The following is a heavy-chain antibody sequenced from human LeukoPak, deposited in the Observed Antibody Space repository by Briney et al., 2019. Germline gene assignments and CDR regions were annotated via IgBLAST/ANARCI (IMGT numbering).Heavy chain of an antibody. J-gene: IGHJ4*02. Sequence: GGSLRLSCSASGFTFSGHFMHWVRQAPGKGLEYVSSISVNGDKTLYAESVKGRFTISRDSAKNSLYLQANSLRAEDTAVYYCARGSHYYDSSGYLSNWGQGTLVTVSS. CDR1: GFTFSGHF. CDR3: ARGSHYYDSSGYLSN. V-gene: IGHV3-64*04. D-gene: IGHD3-22*01. CDR2: ISVNGDKT.